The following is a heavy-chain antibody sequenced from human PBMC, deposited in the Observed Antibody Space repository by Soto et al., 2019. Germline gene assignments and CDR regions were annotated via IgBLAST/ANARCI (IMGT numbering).Heavy chain of an antibody. CDR1: GFTFSSYW. D-gene: IGHD2-2*02. J-gene: IGHJ6*02. V-gene: IGHV3-7*04. CDR3: ARVDCSPSNCYNLYYGRDV. CDR2: MNQDGGEK. Sequence: GSLRLSCAVSGFTFSSYWMTWFRQAPGKGLEGVADMNQDGGEKYYVESVKGRFTISRDNARTSLYLQMNSLRVEDTAVYYCARVDCSPSNCYNLYYGRDVWGQGTTGTVSS.